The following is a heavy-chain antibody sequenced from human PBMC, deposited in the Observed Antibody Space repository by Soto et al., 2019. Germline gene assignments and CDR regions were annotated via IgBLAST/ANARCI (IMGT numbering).Heavy chain of an antibody. CDR1: RGSISSYY. V-gene: IGHV4-59*08. Sequence: SETLSLTCTVSRGSISSYYWNWIRQPPGKGLEWIGYIYYSGTTYYNPSLKSRVTISIDTSKNQFSLKLSSVTAADTAVYYCARVDGGNQYYYGMDVWGQGTTVTVSS. D-gene: IGHD2-15*01. CDR3: ARVDGGNQYYYGMDV. CDR2: IYYSGTT. J-gene: IGHJ6*02.